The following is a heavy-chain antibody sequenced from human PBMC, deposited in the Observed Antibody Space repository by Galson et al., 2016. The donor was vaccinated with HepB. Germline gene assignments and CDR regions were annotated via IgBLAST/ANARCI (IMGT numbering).Heavy chain of an antibody. Sequence: SVKVSCKASGDSFTSYAIIWVRQDPGQGLEWMGGIIPLFGSANYAQKFRGRVTITADNSKNTLFLQMNSLRAEDTAIYYCAKHAEPYYYYAMDVWGQGTTVTVS. D-gene: IGHD1-14*01. J-gene: IGHJ6*02. CDR2: IIPLFGSA. V-gene: IGHV1-69*06. CDR1: GDSFTSYA. CDR3: AKHAEPYYYYAMDV.